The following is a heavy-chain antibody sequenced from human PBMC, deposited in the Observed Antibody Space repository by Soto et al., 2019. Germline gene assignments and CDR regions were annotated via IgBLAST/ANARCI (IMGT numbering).Heavy chain of an antibody. D-gene: IGHD6-13*01. J-gene: IGHJ3*02. V-gene: IGHV3-23*01. Sequence: GGSLRLSCAASGFTFSSYAMSWVRQAPGKGLEWVSAISGSGGSTYYADSVKGRFTISRDNSKNTLYLQMNSLRAEDTAVYYCAKDLVNGSSSSWFYAFDIWGQGTMVTVSS. CDR2: ISGSGGST. CDR3: AKDLVNGSSSSWFYAFDI. CDR1: GFTFSSYA.